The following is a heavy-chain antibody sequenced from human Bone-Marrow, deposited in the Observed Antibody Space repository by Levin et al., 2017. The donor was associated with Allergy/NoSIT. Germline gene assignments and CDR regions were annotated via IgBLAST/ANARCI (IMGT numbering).Heavy chain of an antibody. Sequence: ASVKVSCMASGYTFRNYGISWVRQAPGQGFEWMGWISAYNGNTNYAQKFQGRVTLTTDTSTSTAYMELRSLKSDDTAVYYCATGPPSDSCGMADFDYWGQGTLVTVSS. CDR3: ATGPPSDSCGMADFDY. D-gene: IGHD2-15*01. V-gene: IGHV1-18*01. CDR2: ISAYNGNT. CDR1: GYTFRNYG. J-gene: IGHJ4*02.